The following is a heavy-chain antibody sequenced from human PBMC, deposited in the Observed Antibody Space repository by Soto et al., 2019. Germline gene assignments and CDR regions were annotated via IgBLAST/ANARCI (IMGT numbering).Heavy chain of an antibody. D-gene: IGHD3-16*01. V-gene: IGHV3-23*01. Sequence: GGSLRLSCAASGFTFSSYAMSWVRQAPGKGLEWVSAISGSGGSTYYADSVKGRFTISRKNSKNTLYLQMNSLRAEDGPVYYCGEGGKEAGKPPLANWFDPWGQGTLVTVSS. CDR1: GFTFSSYA. CDR3: GEGGKEAGKPPLANWFDP. CDR2: ISGSGGST. J-gene: IGHJ5*02.